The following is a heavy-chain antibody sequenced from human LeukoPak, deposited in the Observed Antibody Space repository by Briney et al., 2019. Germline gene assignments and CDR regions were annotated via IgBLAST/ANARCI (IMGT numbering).Heavy chain of an antibody. CDR2: ISGSGGST. J-gene: IGHJ4*02. CDR3: AGDDCCSTSCYPAALPDY. Sequence: GGSLRLSCAASGFTFSSYAMSWVRQAPGKGLEWVSTISGSGGSTYYADSVKGRFTISRDKSKNTLYLQMNSLRAEDTAVYYCAGDDCCSTSCYPAALPDYWGQGTLVTVSS. V-gene: IGHV3-23*01. D-gene: IGHD2-2*01. CDR1: GFTFSSYA.